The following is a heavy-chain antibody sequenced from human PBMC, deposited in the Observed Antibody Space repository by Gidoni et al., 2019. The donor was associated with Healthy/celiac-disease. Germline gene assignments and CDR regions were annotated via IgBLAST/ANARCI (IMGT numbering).Heavy chain of an antibody. J-gene: IGHJ4*02. V-gene: IGHV4-59*01. CDR1: GGSISSYS. CDR2: IYYSGST. Sequence: QVQLQESGPGLVKPSETLSLNCTVSGGSISSYSWSWIRQPPGKGLEWIGYIYYSGSTNYNPSLKSRVTISVDTSKNQFSLKLSSVTAADTAVYYCARGGGNRDFDYWGQGTLVTVSS. D-gene: IGHD3-16*01. CDR3: ARGGGNRDFDY.